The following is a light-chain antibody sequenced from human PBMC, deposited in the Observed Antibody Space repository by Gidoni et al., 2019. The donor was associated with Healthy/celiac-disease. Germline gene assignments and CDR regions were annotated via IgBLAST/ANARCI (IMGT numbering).Light chain of an antibody. CDR3: QQYGSSPPNT. CDR2: GAS. CDR1: QSVSSSY. J-gene: IGKJ2*01. V-gene: IGKV3-20*01. Sequence: EIVLTQSPGTLSLSPGEKATLSCRASQSVSSSYLAWYQQKPGQAPRLLIFGASSRATGIPDSFSGGGAGTDFTLTISRLEPEDFAVYYCQQYGSSPPNTFGQGTKLEIK.